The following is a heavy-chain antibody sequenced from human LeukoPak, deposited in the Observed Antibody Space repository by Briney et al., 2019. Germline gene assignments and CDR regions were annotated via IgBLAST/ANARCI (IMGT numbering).Heavy chain of an antibody. CDR3: ARENNDYGGKKAFDY. Sequence: SETLSLTCTVSGGSISSSAYYWGWIRQPPGKGLEWIGSISYRGNSYYNASLKSRVNISVDTARNQFSLKLSSVTAADTAVYYCARENNDYGGKKAFDYWGQGTLVTVSS. D-gene: IGHD4-23*01. V-gene: IGHV4-39*02. CDR1: GGSISSSAYY. J-gene: IGHJ4*02. CDR2: ISYRGNS.